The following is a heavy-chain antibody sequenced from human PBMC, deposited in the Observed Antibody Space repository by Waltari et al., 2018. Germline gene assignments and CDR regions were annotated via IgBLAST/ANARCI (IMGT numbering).Heavy chain of an antibody. J-gene: IGHJ6*03. Sequence: QVQLRESGPGLVKPSQTLSLTSSVSVGSVSTGLPYWGQIRQSPGKGLEWIGYIYHSGTTYYNPSLRGRLTLSVDTSNYQSSLKLTSVTAADTAVYYCARVVKYYDSFGFPSDYMDVWGKGTTVIVSS. CDR1: VGSVSTGLPY. V-gene: IGHV4-30-4*08. CDR3: ARVVKYYDSFGFPSDYMDV. D-gene: IGHD3-22*01. CDR2: IYHSGTT.